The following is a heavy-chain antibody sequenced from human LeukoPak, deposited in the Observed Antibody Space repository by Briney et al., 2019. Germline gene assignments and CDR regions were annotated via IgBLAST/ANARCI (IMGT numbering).Heavy chain of an antibody. J-gene: IGHJ4*02. D-gene: IGHD5-18*01. Sequence: GGSLRLSCAASGFTFSSYSMNWVRQAPGKGLEWVSSISSSSSYIYYADSVKGRFTISRDNAKNSLYLQMNSLRAEDTAVYYCAVQRGYSYGYLDYWGQGTLVTVSS. V-gene: IGHV3-21*01. CDR1: GFTFSSYS. CDR3: AVQRGYSYGYLDY. CDR2: ISSSSSYI.